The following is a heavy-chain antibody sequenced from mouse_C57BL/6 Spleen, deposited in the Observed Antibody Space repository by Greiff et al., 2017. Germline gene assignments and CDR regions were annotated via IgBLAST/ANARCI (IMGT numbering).Heavy chain of an antibody. CDR3: ARSYYGSSYGWYFDV. Sequence: EVQLQQSGPELVKPGASVKIPCKASGYTFTDYNMDWVKQSHGKSLEWIGDINPNNGGTIYNQKFKGKATLTVDKSSSTAYMELRSLTSEDTAVYYCARSYYGSSYGWYFDVWGKGTTVTVSS. D-gene: IGHD1-1*01. CDR1: GYTFTDYN. V-gene: IGHV1-18*01. J-gene: IGHJ1*03. CDR2: INPNNGGT.